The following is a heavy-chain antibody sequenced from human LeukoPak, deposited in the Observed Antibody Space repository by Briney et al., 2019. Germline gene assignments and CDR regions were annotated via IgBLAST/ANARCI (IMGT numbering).Heavy chain of an antibody. CDR1: GGSISSTNW. J-gene: IGHJ4*02. V-gene: IGHV4-4*02. CDR3: AREGGFYRPLDY. Sequence: PSGTLSLTCGVSGGSISSTNWWTWVRPPPGGGLEWIGEVHLSGRTHYNPSLESRVTMSVDMSENHISLKLTSVTAADTAVYYCAREGGFYRPLDYSGQGTLVIVSS. D-gene: IGHD2/OR15-2a*01. CDR2: VHLSGRT.